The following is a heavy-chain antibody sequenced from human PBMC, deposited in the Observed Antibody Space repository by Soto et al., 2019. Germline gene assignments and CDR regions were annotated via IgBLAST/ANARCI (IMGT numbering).Heavy chain of an antibody. J-gene: IGHJ5*02. D-gene: IGHD3-16*01. CDR1: GGSITNYY. CDR2: IYTKERT. CDR3: ARDDYKDGGNNWFDP. V-gene: IGHV4-4*07. Sequence: SETLSLTCTVSGGSITNYYWSWIRQPAGKGLEWIGRIYTKERTNYNLSFRNRVTMSVDTSKNQFSLKLDAVTAADTAVYYCARDDYKDGGNNWFDPWGQGTLVTVS.